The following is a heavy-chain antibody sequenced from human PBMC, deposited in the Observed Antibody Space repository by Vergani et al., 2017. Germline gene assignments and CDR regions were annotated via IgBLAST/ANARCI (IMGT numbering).Heavy chain of an antibody. Sequence: QVQLVQSGAEVKKPGASVKVSCKASGYTFTGYYMHWVRQAPGQGLEWMGWINPNSGGTNYAQKFQGRVTMTRDTSISTAYMELSRLRSDDTAVYYCAREILNIVVVPAANILGLDYWGQGTLVTVSS. CDR3: AREILNIVVVPAANILGLDY. CDR1: GYTFTGYY. V-gene: IGHV1-2*02. J-gene: IGHJ4*02. CDR2: INPNSGGT. D-gene: IGHD2-2*01.